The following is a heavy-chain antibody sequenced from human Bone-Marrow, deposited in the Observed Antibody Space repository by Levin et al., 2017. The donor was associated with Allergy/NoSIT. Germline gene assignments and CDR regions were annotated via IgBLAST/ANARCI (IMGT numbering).Heavy chain of an antibody. D-gene: IGHD5-12*01. CDR3: ARLDIVATTGPVYFDY. CDR2: IYPGDSDT. J-gene: IGHJ4*02. Sequence: GESLKISCKGSGYSFTSYWIGWVRQMPGKGLEWMGIIYPGDSDTRYSPSFQGQVTISADKSISTAYLQWSSLKASDTAMYYCARLDIVATTGPVYFDYWGQGTLVTVSS. CDR1: GYSFTSYW. V-gene: IGHV5-51*01.